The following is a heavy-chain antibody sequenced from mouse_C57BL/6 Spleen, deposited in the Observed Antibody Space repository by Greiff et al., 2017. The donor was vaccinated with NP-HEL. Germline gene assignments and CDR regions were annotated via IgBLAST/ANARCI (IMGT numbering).Heavy chain of an antibody. CDR1: GYSFTSYY. J-gene: IGHJ1*03. D-gene: IGHD4-1*01. Sequence: VQLQQSGPELVKPGASVKISCKASGYSFTSYYIHWVKQRPGQGLEWIGWIYPGSGNTKYNEKFKGKATLTADTSSSTAYMQLSSPTSEDSAVYYCARWDSYWYFDVWGTGTTVTVSS. CDR3: ARWDSYWYFDV. CDR2: IYPGSGNT. V-gene: IGHV1-66*01.